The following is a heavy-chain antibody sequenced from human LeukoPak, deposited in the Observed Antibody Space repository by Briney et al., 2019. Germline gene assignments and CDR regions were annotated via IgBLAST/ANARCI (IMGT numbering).Heavy chain of an antibody. CDR3: ASATGGSDAFNI. Sequence: SETLSLTCAVYGGSFSGYYWSWIRQPPGKGLEWIGEINHSGSTNYNPSLKSRVTISVDTSKNQFSLKLSSVTAADTAVYYCASATGGSDAFNIWGQGTMVTVSS. CDR1: GGSFSGYY. D-gene: IGHD4-23*01. CDR2: INHSGST. J-gene: IGHJ3*02. V-gene: IGHV4-34*01.